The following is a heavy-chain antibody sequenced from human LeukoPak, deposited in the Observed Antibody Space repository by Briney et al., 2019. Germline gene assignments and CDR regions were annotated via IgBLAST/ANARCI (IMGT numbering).Heavy chain of an antibody. V-gene: IGHV4-34*01. Sequence: PSETLSLTCAVYGGSFSGYYWSWIRQPPGKGLEWIGEINHSGSTNYNPSLKSRVTISVDTSKNQFSLKLSSVTAADTAVYYCARLPERLSIAARPFDYWGQGTLVTVSS. J-gene: IGHJ4*02. CDR1: GGSFSGYY. CDR2: INHSGST. CDR3: ARLPERLSIAARPFDY. D-gene: IGHD6-6*01.